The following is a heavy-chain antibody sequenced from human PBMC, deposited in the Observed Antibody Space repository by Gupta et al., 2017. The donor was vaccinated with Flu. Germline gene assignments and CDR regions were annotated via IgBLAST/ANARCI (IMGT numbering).Heavy chain of an antibody. V-gene: IGHV3-30*18. CDR2: ISYDGNNK. J-gene: IGHJ3*02. D-gene: IGHD6-19*01. CDR3: AKGAPHSTGWYADTFDI. Sequence: PDKGLEWVAVISYDGNNKHYADSVKGRFTISRDNSKNTLYLQISTLRAEDTAVFYCAKGAPHSTGWYADTFDIWGQGTMVTVSS.